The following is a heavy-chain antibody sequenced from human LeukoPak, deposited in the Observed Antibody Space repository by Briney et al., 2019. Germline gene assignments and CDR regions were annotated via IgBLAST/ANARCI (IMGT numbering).Heavy chain of an antibody. CDR3: ARRWRAHYAYDY. V-gene: IGHV1-2*02. CDR2: LNPNSGGT. CDR1: GYTFTGYY. J-gene: IGHJ4*02. Sequence: ASVKVSCKASGYTFTGYYIHWVRQAPGQGLEWMGWLNPNSGGTNYAQKFQGRVTMTRDTSISTAYMELSRLRSDDTAVYYCARRWRAHYAYDYWGLGTLVTVSS. D-gene: IGHD4-17*01.